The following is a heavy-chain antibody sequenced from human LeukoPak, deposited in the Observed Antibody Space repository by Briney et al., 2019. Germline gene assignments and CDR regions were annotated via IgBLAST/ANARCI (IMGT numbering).Heavy chain of an antibody. CDR3: ARGIAARPDY. CDR1: GYTFTGYC. V-gene: IGHV1-2*06. Sequence: AATVKVSCKASGYTFTGYCMHWVRQAPGQGLEWMGRINPNSGGTNYAQKFQGRVTMTRDTSISTAYMELSRLRSDDTAVYYCARGIAARPDYWGQGTLVTVSS. J-gene: IGHJ4*02. D-gene: IGHD6-6*01. CDR2: INPNSGGT.